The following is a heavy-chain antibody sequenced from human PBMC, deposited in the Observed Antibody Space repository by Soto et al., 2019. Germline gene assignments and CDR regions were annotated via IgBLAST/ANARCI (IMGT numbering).Heavy chain of an antibody. J-gene: IGHJ4*02. CDR1: GFTFSSYA. D-gene: IGHD4-4*01. CDR3: AKKGPRAVTTSLDY. CDR2: ISGSGGST. Sequence: PGGSLRLSCAASGFTFSSYAVSWVRQAPGKGLEWVSAISGSGGSTYYADSVKGRFTISRDNSKNTLYLQMNSLRAEDTAVYYCAKKGPRAVTTSLDYWGQGTLVTVSS. V-gene: IGHV3-23*01.